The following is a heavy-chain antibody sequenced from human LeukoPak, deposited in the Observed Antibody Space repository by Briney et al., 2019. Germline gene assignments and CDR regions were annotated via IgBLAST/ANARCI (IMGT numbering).Heavy chain of an antibody. Sequence: SETLSLTCTVSGGSISNYYWSWIRQPPGKGLEWIGYIYYSGSTNYNPSLKSRVTITVDTSKNQFSLKLSSVTAADTAVYYCAREDWDLRAFDIWGQGTMVTVSS. CDR2: IYYSGST. CDR3: AREDWDLRAFDI. CDR1: GGSISNYY. D-gene: IGHD1-26*01. J-gene: IGHJ3*02. V-gene: IGHV4-59*01.